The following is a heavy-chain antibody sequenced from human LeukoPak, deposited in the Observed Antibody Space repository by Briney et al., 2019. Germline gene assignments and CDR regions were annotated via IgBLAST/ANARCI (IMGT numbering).Heavy chain of an antibody. CDR2: ISSTSTYI. V-gene: IGHV3-21*01. D-gene: IGHD3-10*01. CDR3: ARGEYSSGSYHIDY. Sequence: GGSLRLSCAASGFTFSRYSMNWVRQAPGKGLEWVSFISSTSTYIYYAGSVKGRFTISRDNAKNSLFLQTNSLRAGDTAVYYCARGEYSSGSYHIDYWGQGTLVTVSS. CDR1: GFTFSRYS. J-gene: IGHJ4*02.